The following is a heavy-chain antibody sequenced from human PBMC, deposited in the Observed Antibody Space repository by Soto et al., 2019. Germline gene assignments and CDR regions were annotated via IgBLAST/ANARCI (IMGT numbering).Heavy chain of an antibody. CDR1: GYSFTSYW. D-gene: IGHD3-9*01. CDR3: ARHVYYDVLKKNY. V-gene: IGHV5-51*01. Sequence: GESLKLSCKGSGYSFTSYWIGWVRQMPGKGLEWMGIIYPGNSDTRYSPSFQGQVTISADTSISTAYLEWSSLKASDTAIYYCARHVYYDVLKKNYWGQGTLVTVSS. CDR2: IYPGNSDT. J-gene: IGHJ4*02.